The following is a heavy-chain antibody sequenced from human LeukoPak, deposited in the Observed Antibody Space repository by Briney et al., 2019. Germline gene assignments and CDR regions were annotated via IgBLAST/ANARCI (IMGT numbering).Heavy chain of an antibody. CDR3: ARQFTTYDYVWGSYRYYFGY. V-gene: IGHV4-34*01. CDR2: INHRGST. CDR1: GGSFSGYY. Sequence: NPSETLSLTCAVYGGSFSGYYWSWIRQPPGKGPEWIGEINHRGSTNYNPSLKSRVTISVDTSKNQFSLKLSSVTAADTAVYYCARQFTTYDYVWGSYRYYFGYWGQGTLVTVSS. J-gene: IGHJ4*02. D-gene: IGHD3-16*02.